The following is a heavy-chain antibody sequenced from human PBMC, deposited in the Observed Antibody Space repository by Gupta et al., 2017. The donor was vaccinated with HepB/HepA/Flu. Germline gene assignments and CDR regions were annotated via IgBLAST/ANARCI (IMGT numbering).Heavy chain of an antibody. V-gene: IGHV3-21*01. Sequence: EVQLVESGGGLVKPGGSLRLSCAASGFTFSSYSMNWVRQAPGKGLEWVSSISSSSSYIYYADSVKGRFTISRDNAKNSLYLQMNSLRAEDTAVYYCARELIGPEQSDAFDIWGQGTMVTVSS. J-gene: IGHJ3*02. CDR1: GFTFSSYS. CDR3: ARELIGPEQSDAFDI. D-gene: IGHD2-8*01. CDR2: ISSSSSYI.